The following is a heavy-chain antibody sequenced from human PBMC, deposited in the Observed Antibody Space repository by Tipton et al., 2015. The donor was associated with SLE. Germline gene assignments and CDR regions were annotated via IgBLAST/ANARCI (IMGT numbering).Heavy chain of an antibody. CDR3: ARMTKLAVVDY. V-gene: IGHV4-59*01. J-gene: IGHJ4*02. CDR1: VVSINTSY. D-gene: IGHD6-19*01. CDR2: IYSRGSA. Sequence: TLSLTYTVSVVSINTSYWTWIRQAPGKGLEWFGYIYSRGSATYNPSLKSRVTISGDTSKNQVSLRVTSVTAADTAVFYCARMTKLAVVDYWGQGTLVTVSS.